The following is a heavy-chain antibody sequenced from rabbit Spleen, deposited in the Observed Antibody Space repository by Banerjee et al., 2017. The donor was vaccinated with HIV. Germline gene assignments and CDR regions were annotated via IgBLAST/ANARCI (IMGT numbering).Heavy chain of an antibody. Sequence: QEQLVESGGGLVQPEGSLTLTCKASGFSFSDRDVMCWVRQAPGKGLEWIACINASTGKPVYATWASGRFTISRTSSTTVTLRMTSLTAADRATYLCARDLAGAIGWNFNLWGPGTLVTVS. D-gene: IGHD4-1*01. CDR3: ARDLAGAIGWNFNL. CDR1: GFSFSDRDV. CDR2: INASTGKP. J-gene: IGHJ4*01. V-gene: IGHV1S45*01.